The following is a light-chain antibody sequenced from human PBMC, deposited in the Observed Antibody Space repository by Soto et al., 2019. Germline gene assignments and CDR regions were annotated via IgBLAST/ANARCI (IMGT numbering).Light chain of an antibody. CDR2: GAS. CDR3: QQRSDSIT. V-gene: IGKV3-15*01. CDR1: QSVSGK. J-gene: IGKJ5*01. Sequence: EIVMTQSPATLSVSPGERATLSCRASQSVSGKLAWYQQKRGQAPRLLIYGASTRATGIPARFSGRGSGADFTLTISSLEPEDFAVYYCQQRSDSITFGQGTRLEIK.